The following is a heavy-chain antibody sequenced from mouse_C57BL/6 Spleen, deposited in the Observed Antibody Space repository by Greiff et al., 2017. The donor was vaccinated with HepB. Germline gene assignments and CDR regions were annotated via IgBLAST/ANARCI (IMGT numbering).Heavy chain of an antibody. J-gene: IGHJ3*01. Sequence: EVQLVESGPGLVKPSQSLSLTCSVTGYSITSGYYWNWIRQFPGNKLEWMGYISYDGSNNYNPSLKNRISITRDTSKNQFFLKLNSVTTEDTATYYCARGGREFAYWGQGTLVTVSA. CDR2: ISYDGSN. D-gene: IGHD3-3*01. V-gene: IGHV3-6*01. CDR3: ARGGREFAY. CDR1: GYSITSGYY.